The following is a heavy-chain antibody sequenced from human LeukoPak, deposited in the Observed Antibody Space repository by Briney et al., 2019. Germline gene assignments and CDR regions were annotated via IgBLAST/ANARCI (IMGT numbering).Heavy chain of an antibody. CDR2: IYYSGST. D-gene: IGHD4-23*01. CDR1: GGSISSGGYY. Sequence: SQTLSLTCTVSGGSISSGGYYWSWIRQHPGKGLEWIGYIYYSGSTYYNPSLRSRVTLSVDTSKNQFSLKLSSVTAADTAVYFCARGADHGGRFDNWGQGTLVTVSS. J-gene: IGHJ4*02. CDR3: ARGADHGGRFDN. V-gene: IGHV4-31*03.